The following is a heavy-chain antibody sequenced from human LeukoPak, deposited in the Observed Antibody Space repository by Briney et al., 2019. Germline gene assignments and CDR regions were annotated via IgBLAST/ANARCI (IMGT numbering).Heavy chain of an antibody. V-gene: IGHV3-74*01. J-gene: IGHJ3*02. CDR1: GFTFSSYW. CDR2: INSDGSST. CDR3: ARDLGVVAASYAFDI. D-gene: IGHD2-15*01. Sequence: GGSLRLSCAASGFTFSSYWMHWVRQAPGKGLVWVSRINSDGSSTSYADSVKGRFTISRDNSKNTLYLQMNSLRAEDTAVYYCARDLGVVAASYAFDIWGQGTMVTVSS.